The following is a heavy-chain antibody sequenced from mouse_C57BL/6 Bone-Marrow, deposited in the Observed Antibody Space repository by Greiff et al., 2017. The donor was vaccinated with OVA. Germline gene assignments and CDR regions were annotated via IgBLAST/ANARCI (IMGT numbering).Heavy chain of an antibody. Sequence: VQLQQPGAELVMPGASVKLSCKASGYTFTSYWMHWVKQRPGQGLEWIGEIDPSDSYTNYNQKFKGKSTLTVDKSSSTAYMQLSSLTSEDSAVYYRAREFFYYYDAMDYWGQGTSVTVSS. D-gene: IGHD1-1*01. J-gene: IGHJ4*01. CDR3: AREFFYYYDAMDY. CDR2: IDPSDSYT. CDR1: GYTFTSYW. V-gene: IGHV1-69*01.